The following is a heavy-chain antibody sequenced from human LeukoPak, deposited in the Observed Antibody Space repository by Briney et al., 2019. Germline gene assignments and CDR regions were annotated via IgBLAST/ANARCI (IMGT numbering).Heavy chain of an antibody. CDR1: GFTFSIYG. D-gene: IGHD4-17*01. CDR2: ISSSSSTI. V-gene: IGHV3-48*02. CDR3: ARDPRTVTTYYFDY. Sequence: GGSLRLSCAASGFTFSIYGISWVRQAPGKGLEWVSYISSSSSTIYYADSVKGRFTISRDNAKNSLYLQMNSLRDEDTAVYYCARDPRTVTTYYFDYWGQGTLVTVSS. J-gene: IGHJ4*02.